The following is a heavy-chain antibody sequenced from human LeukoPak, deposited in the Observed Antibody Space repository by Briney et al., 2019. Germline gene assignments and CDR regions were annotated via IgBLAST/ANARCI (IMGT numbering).Heavy chain of an antibody. CDR3: AESEDCSGGSCYGSDY. J-gene: IGHJ4*02. D-gene: IGHD2-15*01. CDR2: ISGSGGST. Sequence: QTGGSLRLSCAASGFTFSSYATSWVRQAPGKGLEWVSAISGSGGSTYYADSVKGRFTISRDNSKNTLYLQMNSLRAEDTAVYYCAESEDCSGGSCYGSDYWGQGTLVTVSS. V-gene: IGHV3-23*01. CDR1: GFTFSSYA.